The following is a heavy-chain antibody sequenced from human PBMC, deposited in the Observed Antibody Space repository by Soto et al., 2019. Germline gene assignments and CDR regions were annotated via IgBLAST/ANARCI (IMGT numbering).Heavy chain of an antibody. V-gene: IGHV4-39*01. J-gene: IGHJ5*02. CDR3: ARHLVVAATTYNWFDL. Sequence: SETLSLTCTVSGGSISSSSYYWGWIRQLPGKGLEWIGSIFYSGSTYYNPSPRSRVTIYIDSSKNQFSLKLSSVTAADTAVYYCARHLVVAATTYNWFDLWGQGTLVTVST. D-gene: IGHD2-15*01. CDR2: IFYSGST. CDR1: GGSISSSSYY.